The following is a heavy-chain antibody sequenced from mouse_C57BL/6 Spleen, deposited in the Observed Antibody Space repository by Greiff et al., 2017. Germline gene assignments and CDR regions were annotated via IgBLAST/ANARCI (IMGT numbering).Heavy chain of an antibody. Sequence: VKLMESGPELVKPGASVKISCKASGYAFSSSWMNWVKQRPGKGLEWIGRIYPGDGDTNYNGKFKGKATLTADKSSSTAYMQLSSLTSEDSAVYFCAGGYYYGSSFDYWGQGTTLTVSS. CDR1: GYAFSSSW. J-gene: IGHJ2*01. D-gene: IGHD1-1*01. V-gene: IGHV1-82*01. CDR3: AGGYYYGSSFDY. CDR2: IYPGDGDT.